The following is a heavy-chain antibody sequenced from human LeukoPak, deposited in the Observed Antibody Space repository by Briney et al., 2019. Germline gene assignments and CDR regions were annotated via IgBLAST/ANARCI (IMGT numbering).Heavy chain of an antibody. CDR2: INPNSGGT. J-gene: IGHJ6*03. D-gene: IGHD1-1*01. CDR3: ARDSAGTTPYYYMDV. CDR1: GYTFTGYY. Sequence: GASVKVSCKASGYTFTGYYMHWVRQAPGQGLEWMGWINPNSGGTNYAQKFQGRVTMTRDTSISTAYMELSGLRSDDTAVYYCARDSAGTTPYYYMDVWGKGTTVTVSS. V-gene: IGHV1-2*02.